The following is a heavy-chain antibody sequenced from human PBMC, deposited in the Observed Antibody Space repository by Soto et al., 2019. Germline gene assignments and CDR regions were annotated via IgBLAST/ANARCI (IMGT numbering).Heavy chain of an antibody. CDR2: IYSGGST. Sequence: ILSCAASGFTVSNSYMSWVRQAPGKGLEWVSVIYSGGSTYYADSVKGRFTISRDSSKNTLYLQMNSLRAEDTAVYYCARGFQSSFGYWGQGTLVTVSS. D-gene: IGHD2-21*01. CDR3: ARGFQSSFGY. V-gene: IGHV3-53*01. CDR1: GFTVSNSY. J-gene: IGHJ4*02.